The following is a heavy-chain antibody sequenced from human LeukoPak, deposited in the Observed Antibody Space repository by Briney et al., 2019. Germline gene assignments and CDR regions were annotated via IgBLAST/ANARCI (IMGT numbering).Heavy chain of an antibody. CDR2: IIPIFGTA. V-gene: IGHV1-69*05. CDR1: GATFSSYA. D-gene: IGHD2-2*02. J-gene: IGHJ4*02. CDR3: ARESGRLCSSTSCYTSHGYFDY. Sequence: ASVKLSCKASGATFSSYAISWVRQAPGQRLEWMGGIIPIFGTANYAQKFQGRVTITTDESTSTAYMELSSLRSEDTAVYYCARESGRLCSSTSCYTSHGYFDYWGQGTLVTVSS.